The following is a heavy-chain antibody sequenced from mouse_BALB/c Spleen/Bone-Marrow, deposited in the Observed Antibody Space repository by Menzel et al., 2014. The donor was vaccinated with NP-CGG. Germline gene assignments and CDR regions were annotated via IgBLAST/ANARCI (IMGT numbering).Heavy chain of an antibody. J-gene: IGHJ1*01. CDR1: GYSFTGYY. Sequence: EVQLQQSGPELVKPGASVKISCKASGYSFTGYYMHWVKQSHGNSLDWIGYIYPYNGVSSYNQKFKGKATLTVDKSSSTAYMELRSLTSDDSAVYYRESRGEYFDVWGAGTTVTVSS. CDR3: ESRGEYFDV. CDR2: IYPYNGVS. V-gene: IGHV1-31*01.